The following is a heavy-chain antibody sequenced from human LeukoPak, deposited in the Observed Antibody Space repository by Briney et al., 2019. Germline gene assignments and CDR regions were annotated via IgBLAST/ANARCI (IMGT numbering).Heavy chain of an antibody. D-gene: IGHD6-13*01. CDR1: GGSISSYY. Sequence: PSETLSLTCTVSGGSISSYYWSWIRQPPGKGLEWIGYIYSSGSTNYNPSLKSRVTIFVDTSKNQFSLELSSVTAADTAVYYCARRSSTWSFDYWGQGTLVTVSS. V-gene: IGHV4-59*08. J-gene: IGHJ4*02. CDR2: IYSSGST. CDR3: ARRSSTWSFDY.